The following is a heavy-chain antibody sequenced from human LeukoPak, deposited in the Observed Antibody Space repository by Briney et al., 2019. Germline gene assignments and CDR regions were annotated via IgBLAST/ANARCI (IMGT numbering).Heavy chain of an antibody. CDR2: IIGNGGWA. V-gene: IGHV3-23*01. D-gene: IGHD2-2*01. J-gene: IGHJ1*01. Sequence: GGSLRLSCSASGLTFSNYAMMWLRQPPGKGLEWGAAIIGNGGWALYADSVKGRFTISRDNTKNTLYLQMSSLRAEATAVYYCATYSSSNGREFQYWGQGTLVTVSS. CDR1: GLTFSNYA. CDR3: ATYSSSNGREFQY.